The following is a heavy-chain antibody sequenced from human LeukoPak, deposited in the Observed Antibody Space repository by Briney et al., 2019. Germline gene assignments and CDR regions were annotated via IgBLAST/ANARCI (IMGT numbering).Heavy chain of an antibody. D-gene: IGHD3-10*02. CDR3: AKQMFGELLTSGMDV. CDR2: ISYDGSNK. J-gene: IGHJ6*02. Sequence: GGSLRLSCAASGFTFSSYAMHWVRQAPGKGLEWVAVISYDGSNKYYADSVKGRFTISRDNSKNTLYLQMNSLRAEDTALYYCAKQMFGELLTSGMDVWGQGTTVTVSS. V-gene: IGHV3-30-3*02. CDR1: GFTFSSYA.